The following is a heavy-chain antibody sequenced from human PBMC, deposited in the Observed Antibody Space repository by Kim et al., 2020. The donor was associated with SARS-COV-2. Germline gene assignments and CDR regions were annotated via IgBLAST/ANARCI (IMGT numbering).Heavy chain of an antibody. CDR2: FDPEDGET. CDR3: ATLNRHPTRQSGGMDD. J-gene: IGHJ6*02. CDR1: GYTLTELS. V-gene: IGHV1-24*01. D-gene: IGHD6-25*01. Sequence: ASVKVSCKVSGYTLTELSMHWVRQAPGKGLEWMGGFDPEDGETIYAQKFQGRVTMTEDTSTDTAYMELSSLRSEDTAVYYCATLNRHPTRQSGGMDDWGQGTTVTVSS.